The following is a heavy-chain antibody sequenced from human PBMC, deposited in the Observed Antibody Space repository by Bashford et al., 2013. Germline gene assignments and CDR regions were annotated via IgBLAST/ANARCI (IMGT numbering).Heavy chain of an antibody. CDR2: INHSGST. J-gene: IGHJ5*02. D-gene: IGHD4-17*01. Sequence: SSETLSLTCAVYGGSFSGYYWSWIRQPPGKGLEWIGEINHSGSTNYNPSLKSRVTISVDTSKNQFSLKLSSVTAADTAVYYCARSTMTTPWGQGTLVTVSS. CDR1: GGSFSGYY. CDR3: ARSTMTTP. V-gene: IGHV4-34*01.